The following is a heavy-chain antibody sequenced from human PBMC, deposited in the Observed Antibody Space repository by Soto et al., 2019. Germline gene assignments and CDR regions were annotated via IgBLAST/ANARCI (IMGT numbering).Heavy chain of an antibody. J-gene: IGHJ4*02. V-gene: IGHV3-23*01. CDR2: ISGSGGTT. Sequence: EVQLLESGGGLVQPGGSLRFSCAASGFTFSNYAMSWVRQTPGEGLEWVSAISGSGGTTYYADSVKGRFTISRDNSKNTVYLQMNSLRAEDTAVYYCAKARGSGTPAPGSYWGQGTLVTVSS. CDR1: GFTFSNYA. CDR3: AKARGSGTPAPGSY. D-gene: IGHD2-2*01.